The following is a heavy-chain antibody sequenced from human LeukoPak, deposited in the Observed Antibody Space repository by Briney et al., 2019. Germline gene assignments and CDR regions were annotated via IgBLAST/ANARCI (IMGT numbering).Heavy chain of an antibody. D-gene: IGHD6-13*01. CDR1: GGSISSGGYY. Sequence: SQTLSLTCTVSGGSISSGGYYWSWIRQPPGKGLEWIGYIYHSGSTYYNPSLKSRVTISVDTSKNQFSLKLSSVTAADTAVYYCARVDPGSYSSSWTPYYYYGMDVWGQGTTVTVSS. V-gene: IGHV4-30-2*05. J-gene: IGHJ6*02. CDR3: ARVDPGSYSSSWTPYYYYGMDV. CDR2: IYHSGST.